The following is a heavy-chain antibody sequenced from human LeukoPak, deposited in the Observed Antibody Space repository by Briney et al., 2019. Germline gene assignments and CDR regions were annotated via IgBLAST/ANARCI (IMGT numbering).Heavy chain of an antibody. CDR3: ARRVLSVKPATLRVVQLSGWFDP. CDR1: GGSFSGYY. CDR2: INHSGST. D-gene: IGHD1-1*01. V-gene: IGHV4-34*01. J-gene: IGHJ5*02. Sequence: PSETLSLTCAVYGGSFSGYYWSWICQPPGKGLEWIGEINHSGSTNYNPSLKSRVTISVDTSKNQFSLKLSSVTAADTAVYYCARRVLSVKPATLRVVQLSGWFDPWGQGTLVTVSS.